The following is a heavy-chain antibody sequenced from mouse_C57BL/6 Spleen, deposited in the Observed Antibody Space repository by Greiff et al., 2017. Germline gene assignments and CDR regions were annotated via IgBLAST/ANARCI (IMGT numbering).Heavy chain of an antibody. CDR1: GYTFTSYW. CDR3: EREEGTTGFSYAMDY. D-gene: IGHD2-14*01. J-gene: IGHJ4*01. CDR2: IYPGSGST. Sequence: QVQLKQPGAELVKPGASVKMSCKASGYTFTSYWITWVKQRPGQGLEWIGDIYPGSGSTNYNEKFKSKATRTVDTSSSTAYMQLSSLTSEDSAVYYCEREEGTTGFSYAMDYWGQGTSVTVSS. V-gene: IGHV1-55*01.